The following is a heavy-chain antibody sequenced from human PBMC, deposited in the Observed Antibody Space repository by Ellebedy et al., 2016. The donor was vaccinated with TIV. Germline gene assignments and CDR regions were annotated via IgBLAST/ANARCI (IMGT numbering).Heavy chain of an antibody. Sequence: GESLKISXAASGFTFSSYAMSWVRQAPGKGLEWVAVISYDGSNKYYADSVKGRFTISRDNSKNTLYLQMSSLRAEDTAVYYCVKLKGSSSGDYWGQGTLVTVSS. V-gene: IGHV3-30*18. J-gene: IGHJ4*02. CDR2: ISYDGSNK. D-gene: IGHD6-6*01. CDR3: VKLKGSSSGDY. CDR1: GFTFSSYA.